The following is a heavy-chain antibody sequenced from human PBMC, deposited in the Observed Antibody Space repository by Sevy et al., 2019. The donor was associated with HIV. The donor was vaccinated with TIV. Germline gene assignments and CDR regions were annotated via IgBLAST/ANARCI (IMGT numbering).Heavy chain of an antibody. D-gene: IGHD3-22*01. CDR2: IYYSGST. CDR3: ARASFGIVVDENYLDY. CDR1: GGSISSGGYY. V-gene: IGHV4-31*03. Sequence: SETLSLTCTVSGGSISSGGYYWSWIRQHPGKGLEWIGYIYYSGSTYYNPSLKSRVTISVDTSKNQFSLKLSSVTAADTAVYYCARASFGIVVDENYLDYWGQGTLVTVSS. J-gene: IGHJ4*02.